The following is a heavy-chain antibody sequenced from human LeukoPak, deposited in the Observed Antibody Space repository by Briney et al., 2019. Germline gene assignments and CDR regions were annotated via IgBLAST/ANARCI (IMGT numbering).Heavy chain of an antibody. V-gene: IGHV3-21*01. Sequence: PGGSLRLSCAASGFTFTNYGMNWVRQPPGKGLEWVSSISSSGTSIDYADSVKGRFTVSRDSATNSLYLQMNSLSAEDTAVYSCARTDKDTVIVPSSYYMDVWGKGTTLTVSS. CDR1: GFTFTNYG. D-gene: IGHD2-2*01. CDR2: ISSSGTSI. CDR3: ARTDKDTVIVPSSYYMDV. J-gene: IGHJ6*03.